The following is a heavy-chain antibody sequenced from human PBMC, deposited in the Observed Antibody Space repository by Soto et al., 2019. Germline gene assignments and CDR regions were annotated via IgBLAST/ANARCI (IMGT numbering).Heavy chain of an antibody. V-gene: IGHV3-74*01. CDR1: GFIFKMYW. CDR3: TRGPRPISTGTGAY. Sequence: EVQLVESGGGLVPPGGSVRLSCAASGFIFKMYWMHWVRQSPGKGLVWISRIYNDGTYSDYADSVRGRFTISRDNVNDTLSLQMNNLRAEDAGLYYCTRGPRPISTGTGAYWGRGTQVTVSS. CDR2: IYNDGTYS. J-gene: IGHJ4*02. D-gene: IGHD3-10*01.